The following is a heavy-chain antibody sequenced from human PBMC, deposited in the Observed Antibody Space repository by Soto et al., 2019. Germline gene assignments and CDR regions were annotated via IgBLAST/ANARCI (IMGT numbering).Heavy chain of an antibody. D-gene: IGHD4-4*01. J-gene: IGHJ4*02. CDR3: ARGCGSINY. CDR1: GFTFSVSA. Sequence: DVQLVESGGGLVKPGGSLRLSCEASGFTFSVSAMNWVRQAPGKGLEWVSSINGGSTSVHYADSVKGRFTISRDNANNTLAPPPNNLRVADTAVYYCARGCGSINYWGQGPRVSVSS. CDR2: INGGSTSV. V-gene: IGHV3-21*02.